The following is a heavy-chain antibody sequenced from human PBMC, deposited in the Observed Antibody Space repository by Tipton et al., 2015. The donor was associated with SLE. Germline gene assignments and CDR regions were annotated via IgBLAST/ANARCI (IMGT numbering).Heavy chain of an antibody. D-gene: IGHD3-3*01. CDR2: IHYSGTT. CDR1: GDSISTYY. V-gene: IGHV4-59*01. J-gene: IGHJ2*01. CDR3: ARAGYYDYWSGDYKAYWYFDL. Sequence: TLSLTCTVSGDSISTYYWSWFRQPPGRGLEWVGCIHYSGTTKYNSSLQSRVTISVDTSKNQFSLKLNSVTAADTAVYYCARAGYYDYWSGDYKAYWYFDLWGRGARVTVSS.